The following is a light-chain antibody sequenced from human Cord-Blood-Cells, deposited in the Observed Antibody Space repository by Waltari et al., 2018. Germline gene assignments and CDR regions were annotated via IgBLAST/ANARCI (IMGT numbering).Light chain of an antibody. CDR2: GKN. CDR1: SLRSYY. Sequence: SSELTQDPAVSVALGQTVRITCQGDSLRSYYASWYQQKPGQAPVLLIYGKNNRPSGIPDRFSGSSSGNTASCTITGAQAEDEADYYCNSRDSSGNHPWVFGGGTKLTVL. V-gene: IGLV3-19*01. J-gene: IGLJ3*02. CDR3: NSRDSSGNHPWV.